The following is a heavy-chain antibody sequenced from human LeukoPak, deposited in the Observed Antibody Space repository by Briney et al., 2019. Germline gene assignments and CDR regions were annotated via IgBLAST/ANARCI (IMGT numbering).Heavy chain of an antibody. Sequence: PGGSLRLSCAASGFTFSSYWMSWVRQAPGKGLEWVAHIKQDGSEKYYVDSVKGRFTISRDNAKNSLYLQMNSLRAEDTAVYYCARQTTVTPEDNWFDPWGQGTLVTVSS. V-gene: IGHV3-7*04. CDR2: IKQDGSEK. CDR1: GFTFSSYW. J-gene: IGHJ5*02. D-gene: IGHD4-17*01. CDR3: ARQTTVTPEDNWFDP.